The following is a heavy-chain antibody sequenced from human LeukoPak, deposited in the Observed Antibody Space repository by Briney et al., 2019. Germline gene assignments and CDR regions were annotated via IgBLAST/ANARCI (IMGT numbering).Heavy chain of an antibody. D-gene: IGHD5-18*01. CDR3: AKGVDTAMIYGFDY. CDR2: ISWNSGSI. J-gene: IGHJ4*02. V-gene: IGHV3-9*03. Sequence: GGSLRLSCAASGFTFDDYAMHWVRQAPGKGLEWVSGISWNSGSIGYADSVKGRFTISRDNAKNSLYLQMNSLRAEDMALYYCAKGVDTAMIYGFDYWGQGTLVTVSS. CDR1: GFTFDDYA.